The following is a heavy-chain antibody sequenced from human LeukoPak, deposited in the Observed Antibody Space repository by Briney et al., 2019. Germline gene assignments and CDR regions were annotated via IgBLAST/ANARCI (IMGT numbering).Heavy chain of an antibody. D-gene: IGHD6-13*01. V-gene: IGHV4-34*01. J-gene: IGHJ6*03. CDR3: ARAVLPPSHSSSWLKDLDYYYYYMDV. CDR2: INHSGST. Sequence: SETLSLTCAVYGGSFSGYYWSWIRQPPGKGLEWIGEINHSGSTNYNPSLKSRVTISVDTSKNQLSLKLSSVTAADTAVYYCARAVLPPSHSSSWLKDLDYYYYYMDVWGKGTTVTVSS. CDR1: GGSFSGYY.